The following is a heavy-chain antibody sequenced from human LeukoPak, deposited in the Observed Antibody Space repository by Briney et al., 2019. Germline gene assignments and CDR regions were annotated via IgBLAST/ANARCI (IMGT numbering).Heavy chain of an antibody. J-gene: IGHJ4*02. Sequence: SETLSLTCAVYGGSFSGYYWSWIRQPPGKGLEWIGEINHSGSTNYNPSLKSRVTILVDTSKNQFSLKLSSVTAADTAVYYCARALLGDSDYWGQGTLVTVSS. CDR1: GGSFSGYY. CDR2: INHSGST. CDR3: ARALLGDSDY. V-gene: IGHV4-34*01. D-gene: IGHD2-21*01.